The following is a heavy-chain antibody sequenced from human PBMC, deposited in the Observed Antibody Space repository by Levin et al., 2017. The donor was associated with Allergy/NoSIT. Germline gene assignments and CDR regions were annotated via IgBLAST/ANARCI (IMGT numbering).Heavy chain of an antibody. CDR1: GFSLSTSGMC. V-gene: IGHV2-70*01. D-gene: IGHD1-1*01. CDR3: ARTSTVERAFDI. J-gene: IGHJ3*02. Sequence: TLSLTCTFSGFSLSTSGMCVTWIRQPPGKALEWLALIDWEDDTYFNSSLKTRLTISKDTSKNQVLLTMTNMDPVDTATYYCARTSTVERAFDIWGKGTMVTVSS. CDR2: IDWEDDT.